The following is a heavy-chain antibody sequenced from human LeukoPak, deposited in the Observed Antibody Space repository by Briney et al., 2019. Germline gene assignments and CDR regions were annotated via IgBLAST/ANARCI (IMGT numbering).Heavy chain of an antibody. CDR3: ARGTMIGRFDY. CDR1: GFTFISYW. CDR2: VSYDGSST. V-gene: IGHV3-74*01. D-gene: IGHD3-22*01. J-gene: IGHJ4*02. Sequence: GGSLRLSCAPSGFTFISYWMHWVRQAQGKGLVWVSRVSYDGSSTDYADSVKGRFTISRDNAKDTLDLQMNSVRADDTGVYYCARGTMIGRFDYWGQGSLVTVSS.